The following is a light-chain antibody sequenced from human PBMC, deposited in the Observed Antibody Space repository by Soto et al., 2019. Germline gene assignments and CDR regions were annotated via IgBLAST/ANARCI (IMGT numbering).Light chain of an antibody. CDR2: LNSDGSH. J-gene: IGLJ3*02. CDR3: QTWGTGTRGV. Sequence: QPVLTQSPSASASLGASVKLTCTLSSGHSSYAIAWHRQQPEKGPRYLMKLNSDGSHSKGDGIPDRFSGSSSGAERYLTISSLQSEDEADYYCQTWGTGTRGVFGGGTKLTVL. V-gene: IGLV4-69*01. CDR1: SGHSSYA.